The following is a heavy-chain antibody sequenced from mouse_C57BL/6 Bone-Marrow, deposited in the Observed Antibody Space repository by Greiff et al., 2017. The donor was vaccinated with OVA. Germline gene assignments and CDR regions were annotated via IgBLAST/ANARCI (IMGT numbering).Heavy chain of an antibody. V-gene: IGHV1-76*01. CDR1: GYTFTDYY. D-gene: IGHD2-5*01. Sequence: QVQLQQSGAELVRPGASVKLSCKASGYTFTDYYINWVKQRPGQGLEWIARIYPGSGNTYYNEKFKGKATLTAEKSSSTAYMQLSSLTSEDSAVYFCARGYYSTYYYAMDYWGQGTSVTVSS. CDR2: IYPGSGNT. CDR3: ARGYYSTYYYAMDY. J-gene: IGHJ4*01.